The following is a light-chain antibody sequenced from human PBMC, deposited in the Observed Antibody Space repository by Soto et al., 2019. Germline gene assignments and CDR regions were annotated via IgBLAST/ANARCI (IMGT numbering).Light chain of an antibody. Sequence: QSVLTQPPSASGTPGQRVTISCSGTSSNIASNTVNWYQQLPGTAPKVLIYTDNQRPSGVPDRFSGSKSGTSASLAISGRQSEDEADYYCAAWDDSLNGVGFGGGTQLTVL. V-gene: IGLV1-44*01. CDR3: AAWDDSLNGVG. CDR2: TDN. CDR1: SSNIASNT. J-gene: IGLJ2*01.